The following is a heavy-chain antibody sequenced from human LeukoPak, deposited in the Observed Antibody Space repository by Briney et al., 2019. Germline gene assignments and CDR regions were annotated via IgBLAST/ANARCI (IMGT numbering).Heavy chain of an antibody. V-gene: IGHV3-49*04. D-gene: IGHD3-9*01. CDR1: GFTFGDYA. CDR2: IRSKAYGGTT. CDR3: TRVGGYDILTGYYFY. J-gene: IGHJ4*02. Sequence: GGSLRLSCTASGFTFGDYAMSWVRQAPGKGLEWVGFIRSKAYGGTTEYAASVKGRFTISRDDSKSIAYLQMNSLKTEDTAVYYCTRVGGYDILTGYYFYWGQGTLVTVSS.